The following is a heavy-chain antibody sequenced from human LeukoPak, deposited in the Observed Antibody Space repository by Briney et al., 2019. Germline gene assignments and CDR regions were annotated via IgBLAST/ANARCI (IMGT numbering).Heavy chain of an antibody. CDR1: GFTVSSNY. CDR3: ARTAWFGELPPAYYYGMDV. Sequence: GGSLRLSCAASGFTVSSNYMSWVRQAPGKGLEWVSVIYSGGSTYYADSVKGRFTISRDNSKNTLYLQVNSLRAEDTAVYYCARTAWFGELPPAYYYGMDVWGQGTTVTVSS. J-gene: IGHJ6*02. CDR2: IYSGGST. V-gene: IGHV3-66*01. D-gene: IGHD3-10*01.